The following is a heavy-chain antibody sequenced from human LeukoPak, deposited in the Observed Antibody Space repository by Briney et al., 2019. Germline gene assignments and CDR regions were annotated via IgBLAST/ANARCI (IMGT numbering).Heavy chain of an antibody. D-gene: IGHD6-13*01. J-gene: IGHJ6*02. V-gene: IGHV1-58*01. Sequence: TSVKVSCTASGFTFTSSAVQWVRQARGQRLEWIGWIVVGSGNTNYAQKFQERVTITRDMSTSTVYMELSSLRSEDTAVYYCARERKPTGAAGMKYYYYGMDVWGQGTTVTVSS. CDR2: IVVGSGNT. CDR1: GFTFTSSA. CDR3: ARERKPTGAAGMKYYYYGMDV.